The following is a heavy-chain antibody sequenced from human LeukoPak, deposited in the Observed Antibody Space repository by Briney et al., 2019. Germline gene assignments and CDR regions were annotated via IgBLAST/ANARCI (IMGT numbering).Heavy chain of an antibody. CDR3: TTSRSITMVRGYYYYYGMDV. CDR2: IKSKTDGGTT. J-gene: IGHJ6*02. CDR1: GFTLSTYS. D-gene: IGHD3-10*01. Sequence: QPGESLRLSCAASGFTLSTYSMSWVRQAPGKGLEWVGRIKSKTDGGTTDYAAPVKGRFTISRDDSKNTLYLQMNSLKTEDTAVYYCTTSRSITMVRGYYYYYGMDVWGQGTTVTVSS. V-gene: IGHV3-15*01.